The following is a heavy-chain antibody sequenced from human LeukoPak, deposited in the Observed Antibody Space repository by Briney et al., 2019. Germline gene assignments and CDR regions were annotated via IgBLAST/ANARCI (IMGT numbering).Heavy chain of an antibody. CDR1: GGSISSSNYY. Sequence: SETLSLTCTVSGGSISSSNYYWSWIRQPAGKGLEWIGRIFSTGSTNYNPSLKSRVTMSVDTSKNQFSLNLSSVTAADTAVYYCARGPIGAYCYMDVWGKGTTDTVSS. J-gene: IGHJ6*03. V-gene: IGHV4-61*02. CDR3: ARGPIGAYCYMDV. CDR2: IFSTGST. D-gene: IGHD3-22*01.